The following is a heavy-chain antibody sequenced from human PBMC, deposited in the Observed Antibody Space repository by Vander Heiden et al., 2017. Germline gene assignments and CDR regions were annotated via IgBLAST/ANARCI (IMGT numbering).Heavy chain of an antibody. D-gene: IGHD6-6*01. CDR1: FDAYA. CDR2: ISLNSGSI. Sequence: FDAYARPWVRQAPGKGLEWVSGISLNSGSIGYAESVKARVTISRDNAKNSLYLQMNSLRAEDSALYYGAKGASSSSGFDPWGQGTLVTVSS. CDR3: AKGASSSSGFDP. J-gene: IGHJ5*02. V-gene: IGHV3-9*01.